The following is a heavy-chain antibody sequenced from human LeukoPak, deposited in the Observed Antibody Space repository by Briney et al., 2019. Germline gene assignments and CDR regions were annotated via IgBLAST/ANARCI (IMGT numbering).Heavy chain of an antibody. D-gene: IGHD6-19*01. CDR1: GFTFSNAW. Sequence: GGSLRLSCAASGFTFSNAWMSWVRQAPGKGLEWVGRIKSKTDGGTTDYAAPVKGRFTISRDDSKNTLYLQMNSLKTEDTAVYYCARDLRPAEWLVDYWGQGTLVTVSS. CDR2: IKSKTDGGTT. CDR3: ARDLRPAEWLVDY. J-gene: IGHJ4*02. V-gene: IGHV3-15*01.